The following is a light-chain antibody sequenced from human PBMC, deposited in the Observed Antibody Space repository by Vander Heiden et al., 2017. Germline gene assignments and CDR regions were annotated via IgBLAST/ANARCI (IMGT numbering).Light chain of an antibody. J-gene: IGLJ3*02. V-gene: IGLV2-23*02. CDR2: EVS. Sequence: QSALTQPASVSGSPGQSITISCTGTSSDVGNYHLVSWYQQHPGKAPKFMIYEVSKRPSGVSNRFSGSKSGNTASLTISGLQAEDEADYYCCSYAGSGTWVFGGGTKLTVL. CDR1: SSDVGNYHL. CDR3: CSYAGSGTWV.